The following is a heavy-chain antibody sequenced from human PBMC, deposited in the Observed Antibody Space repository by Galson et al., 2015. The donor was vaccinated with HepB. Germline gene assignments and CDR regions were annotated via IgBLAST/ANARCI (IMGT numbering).Heavy chain of an antibody. CDR1: GGDFSSYA. CDR2: IIPISGTT. J-gene: IGHJ6*02. D-gene: IGHD6-19*01. Sequence: SVKVSCKASGGDFSSYAINWVRQAPGQGLEWMGGIIPISGTTNYAQKFQGRVTITADTSTSTAYMQLSSLRSEDTAVYYCARKIYGWSTRDYYYFGMDVWGQGTTVTVS. CDR3: ARKIYGWSTRDYYYFGMDV. V-gene: IGHV1-69*06.